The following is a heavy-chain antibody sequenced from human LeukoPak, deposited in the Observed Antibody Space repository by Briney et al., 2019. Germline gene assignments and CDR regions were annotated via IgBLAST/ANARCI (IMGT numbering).Heavy chain of an antibody. D-gene: IGHD1-26*01. Sequence: PGGSLRLSCAASGFTVSSNYMIWVRQAPGKGLEWVSVIYSGGSTYYADSVKGRFTISRDNSKNTLYLQMNSLRAEDTAVYYCATNEISGSYVVFDYWGQGTLVTVSS. CDR1: GFTVSSNY. V-gene: IGHV3-53*01. CDR2: IYSGGST. J-gene: IGHJ4*02. CDR3: ATNEISGSYVVFDY.